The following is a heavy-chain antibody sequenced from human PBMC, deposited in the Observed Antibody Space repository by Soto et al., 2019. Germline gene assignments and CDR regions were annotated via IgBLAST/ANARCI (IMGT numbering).Heavy chain of an antibody. D-gene: IGHD6-19*01. V-gene: IGHV1-8*01. Sequence: ASVKVSGKASGYTFTSYDINCVLQATLQWLEWMGWMNPNSGNTGYAQKFQGRVTMTRNTSISTAYMELSSLRSEDTAVYYCARSPSSGWHNYYYYGMDVWGQGTTVTVSS. CDR1: GYTFTSYD. CDR3: ARSPSSGWHNYYYYGMDV. J-gene: IGHJ6*02. CDR2: MNPNSGNT.